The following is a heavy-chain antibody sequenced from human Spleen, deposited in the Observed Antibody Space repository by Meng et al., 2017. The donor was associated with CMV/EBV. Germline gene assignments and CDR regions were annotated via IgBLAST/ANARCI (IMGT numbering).Heavy chain of an antibody. CDR3: ARDPPSPMYYYDSSGYQGYVDY. J-gene: IGHJ4*02. Sequence: GESLKISCAASGFTFSSYAMTWVRQTPGKGLEWVSVIYSDPSRTYYADFVKGRFTISRDKYKNTLYLQMYSLRPEDTAVYYCARDPPSPMYYYDSSGYQGYVDYWGQGTLVTVSS. D-gene: IGHD3-22*01. CDR2: IYSDPSRT. CDR1: GFTFSSYA. V-gene: IGHV3-23*03.